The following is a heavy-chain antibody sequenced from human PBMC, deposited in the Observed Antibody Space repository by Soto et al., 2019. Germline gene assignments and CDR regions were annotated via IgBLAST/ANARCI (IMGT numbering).Heavy chain of an antibody. V-gene: IGHV3-23*01. CDR3: AKAGYCTNGVCYLYYFDY. CDR1: GLTFNSYA. J-gene: IGHJ4*02. CDR2: ISVSGGSR. D-gene: IGHD2-8*01. Sequence: GGSLRLSCAASGLTFNSYAMSWVRQAPGKGLEWVSVISVSGGSRYYADSVKGRFTIPRDNSKNTLYLQMNSLRAEDTAVYYCAKAGYCTNGVCYLYYFDYWGQGTLVTVSS.